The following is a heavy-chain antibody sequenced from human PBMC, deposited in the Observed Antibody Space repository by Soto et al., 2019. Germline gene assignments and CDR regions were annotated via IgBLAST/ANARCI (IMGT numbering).Heavy chain of an antibody. Sequence: ASVKVSCKASGYTFTSYDINWVRQATGQGLEWMGWMNPNSGNTGYAQKFQGRVTMTRNTSISTAYMELSSLRSEDKAVYYCAREGVRYCSSTSCYDYYYYGMDVWGQGTTVTVSS. D-gene: IGHD2-2*01. CDR2: MNPNSGNT. V-gene: IGHV1-8*01. CDR1: GYTFTSYD. CDR3: AREGVRYCSSTSCYDYYYYGMDV. J-gene: IGHJ6*02.